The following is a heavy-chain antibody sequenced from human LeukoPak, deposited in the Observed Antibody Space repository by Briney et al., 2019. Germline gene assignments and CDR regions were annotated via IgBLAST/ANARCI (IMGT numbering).Heavy chain of an antibody. Sequence: SETLSLTCAVYGGSFSGYYWSWIRQPPGKGLEWIGEINHSGSTNYNPSLKSRVTIPVDTSKNQFSLKLSSVTAADTAVYYCARVRGGDDYVWGSYRRYNWFDPWGQGTLVTVSS. D-gene: IGHD3-16*02. J-gene: IGHJ5*02. CDR1: GGSFSGYY. CDR3: ARVRGGDDYVWGSYRRYNWFDP. V-gene: IGHV4-34*01. CDR2: INHSGST.